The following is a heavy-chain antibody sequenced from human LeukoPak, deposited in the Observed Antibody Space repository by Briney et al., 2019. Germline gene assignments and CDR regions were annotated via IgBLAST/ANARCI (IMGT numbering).Heavy chain of an antibody. D-gene: IGHD3-22*01. J-gene: IGHJ3*02. CDR2: IIPILGIA. CDR3: ARMSSSGPDNTFDI. Sequence: ASVKVSCKASGGSFISYAISWVRQAPGQGLEWMGRIIPILGIANYAQKFQATVTITAHKSTSTPYIHLSSLRSEDTAVYYCARMSSSGPDNTFDIWGQGTMVTVSS. CDR1: GGSFISYA. V-gene: IGHV1-69*04.